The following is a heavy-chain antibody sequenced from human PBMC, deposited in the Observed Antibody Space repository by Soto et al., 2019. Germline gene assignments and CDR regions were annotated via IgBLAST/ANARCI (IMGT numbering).Heavy chain of an antibody. CDR1: GYSFSRYW. J-gene: IGHJ4*02. CDR3: ARDTFSGDSSGPHY. D-gene: IGHD3-22*01. Sequence: PGESLKISCKGSGYSFSRYWIAWVRQTPGKGLEWMGLIYPGDSDTRYSPSFQGQVTISADKSITTAYLQWSSLKASETAIYYCARDTFSGDSSGPHYWGQGTLVTVSS. CDR2: IYPGDSDT. V-gene: IGHV5-51*01.